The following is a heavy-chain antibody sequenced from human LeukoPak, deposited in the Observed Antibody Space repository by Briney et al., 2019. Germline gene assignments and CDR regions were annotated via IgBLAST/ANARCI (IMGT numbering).Heavy chain of an antibody. CDR2: ISYDGTNK. CDR3: ARVPQLYSTGWTGDSDY. J-gene: IGHJ4*02. CDR1: GFTFSSYA. Sequence: GRSLRLSCAASGFTFSSYAMHWVRQAPGKGPEWVAVISYDGTNKFYADSVKGRFTISRDNSKKTLSLQMNSLRAEDTAVYYCARVPQLYSTGWTGDSDYWGQGTLVTVSS. D-gene: IGHD6-19*01. V-gene: IGHV3-30-3*01.